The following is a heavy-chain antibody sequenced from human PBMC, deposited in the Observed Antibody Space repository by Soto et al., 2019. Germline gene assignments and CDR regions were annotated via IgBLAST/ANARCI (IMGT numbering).Heavy chain of an antibody. J-gene: IGHJ5*02. V-gene: IGHV1-69*13. CDR2: IIPIFGTA. CDR1: GGTFSSYA. CDR3: ARGRFLEWLGWFDP. Sequence: SVKVSCKASGGTFSSYAISWVRQSPGQGLEWMGGIIPIFGTANYAQKFQGRVTITADESTSTAYMELSSLRSEDTAVYYCARGRFLEWLGWFDPWGQGTLVTVSS. D-gene: IGHD3-3*01.